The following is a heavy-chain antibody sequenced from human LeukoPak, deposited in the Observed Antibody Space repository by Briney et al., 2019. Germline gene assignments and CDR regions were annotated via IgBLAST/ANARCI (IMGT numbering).Heavy chain of an antibody. CDR3: ARDDCSSISCYHNWFDP. Sequence: GGSLRLSCAASGFTFSSCWMSCVRQAPGKGLEWLANIKQDGSEKYYVDSVKGRFTVSRDNAKNSLYLQMNSLRAEDTAVYYCARDDCSSISCYHNWFDPWGQGTLVTVSS. CDR1: GFTFSSCW. CDR2: IKQDGSEK. D-gene: IGHD2-2*01. J-gene: IGHJ5*02. V-gene: IGHV3-7*01.